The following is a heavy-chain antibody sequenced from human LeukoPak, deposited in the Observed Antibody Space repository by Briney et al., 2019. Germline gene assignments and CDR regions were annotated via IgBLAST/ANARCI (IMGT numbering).Heavy chain of an antibody. CDR3: TRDSGRFRLDY. V-gene: IGHV3-7*01. CDR1: GFTFSSYW. J-gene: IGHJ4*02. Sequence: GGSLRLSCAASGFTFSSYWMNWVRQAPGKGLEWVASINEDGSEKYYVDSVKGRLTVSRDNAKNSLYLQMNSLRVEDTAVYYCTRDSGRFRLDYWGQGILVIVSS. D-gene: IGHD6-19*01. CDR2: INEDGSEK.